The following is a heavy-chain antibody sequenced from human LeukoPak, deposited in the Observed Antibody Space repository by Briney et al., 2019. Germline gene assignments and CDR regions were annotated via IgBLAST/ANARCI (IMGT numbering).Heavy chain of an antibody. Sequence: RASVKVSCKASGYTFTSYAISWVRQAPGQGLEWMGGIIPIFGTANYAQKFQGRVTITADESTSTAYMELSSLRSEDTAVYYCARSAYCGGDCYWSDAFDIWGQGTMVTVSS. V-gene: IGHV1-69*13. D-gene: IGHD2-21*02. CDR1: GYTFTSYA. CDR2: IIPIFGTA. CDR3: ARSAYCGGDCYWSDAFDI. J-gene: IGHJ3*02.